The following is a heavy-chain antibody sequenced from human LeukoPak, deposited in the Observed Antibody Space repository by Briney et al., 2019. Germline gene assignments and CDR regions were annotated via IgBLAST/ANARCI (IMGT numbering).Heavy chain of an antibody. CDR2: IYYSGST. CDR3: ARVWAAAGIAVDY. V-gene: IGHV4-59*11. CDR1: GGSISSHY. J-gene: IGHJ4*02. Sequence: KPSETLSLTCTVSGGSISSHYWSWIRQPPGKGLEWIGYIYYSGSTNYNPSLKSRVTISVDTSKNQFSLKLSSVTAADTAVYYCARVWAAAGIAVDYWGQGTLVTVSS. D-gene: IGHD6-13*01.